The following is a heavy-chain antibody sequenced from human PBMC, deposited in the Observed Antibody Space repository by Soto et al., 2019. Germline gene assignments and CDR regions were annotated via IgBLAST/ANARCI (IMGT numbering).Heavy chain of an antibody. CDR3: AREGGTTSLDY. Sequence: ESGGGVVQPGRSLRLSCAASGFTFSSYGMHWVRQAPGKGLEWVAVIWYDGSNKYYADSVKGRFTISRDNSKNTLYLQMNSLRAEDTAVYYCAREGGTTSLDYWGQGTLVTVSS. V-gene: IGHV3-33*01. D-gene: IGHD1-1*01. J-gene: IGHJ4*02. CDR1: GFTFSSYG. CDR2: IWYDGSNK.